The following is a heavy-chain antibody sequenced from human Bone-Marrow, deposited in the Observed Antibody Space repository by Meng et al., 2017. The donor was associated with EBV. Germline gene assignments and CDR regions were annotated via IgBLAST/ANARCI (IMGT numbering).Heavy chain of an antibody. CDR2: IFYGGST. D-gene: IGHD3-10*01. Sequence: GHGQEQGPGLLKPSGTLSLTCVVAGGSIRSSNWWSWVRWPPGKGREWIGEIFYGGSTNYNPSLESRVTISVDKSKNQFSLKLSSVTAADTAVYYCAAGFRELVRSRDYWGQGTLVTVSS. CDR3: AAGFRELVRSRDY. CDR1: GGSIRSSNW. J-gene: IGHJ4*02. V-gene: IGHV4-4*02.